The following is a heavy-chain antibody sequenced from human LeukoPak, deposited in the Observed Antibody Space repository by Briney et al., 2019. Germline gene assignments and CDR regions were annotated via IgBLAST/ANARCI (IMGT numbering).Heavy chain of an antibody. CDR1: GGSFSGYY. D-gene: IGHD3-10*01. J-gene: IGHJ5*02. Sequence: SETLSLTCGVYGGSFSGYYWSWIRQPPGKGLEWIGEINHSRSTNYNPSLKSRVTISVDTSKNQFSLKLSSVTAADTAVYYCARRLLWFGENRFDPWGQGTLVTVSS. CDR2: INHSRST. CDR3: ARRLLWFGENRFDP. V-gene: IGHV4-34*01.